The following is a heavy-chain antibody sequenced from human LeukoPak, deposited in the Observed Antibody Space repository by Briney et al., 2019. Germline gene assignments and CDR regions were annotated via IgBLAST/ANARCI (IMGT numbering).Heavy chain of an antibody. CDR3: AREIAADYYDNSGYSPEAFDV. CDR2: ISSSGKYI. D-gene: IGHD3-22*01. V-gene: IGHV3-21*01. J-gene: IGHJ3*01. CDR1: GFTFSNYA. Sequence: PGGSLRLSCAASGFTFSNYAMNWVRQAPGKGLEWVSSISSSGKYIYYAASVRGRFTISRDNDKDSLLLQMNSLRGDDTAVYFCAREIAADYYDNSGYSPEAFDVWGQGTVVTVSS.